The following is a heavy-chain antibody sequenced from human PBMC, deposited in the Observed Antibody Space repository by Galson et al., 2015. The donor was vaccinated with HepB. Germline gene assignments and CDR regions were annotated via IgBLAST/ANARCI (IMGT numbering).Heavy chain of an antibody. J-gene: IGHJ6*03. CDR3: ARVGPSFYDFWSGYLRGGYMDV. Sequence: SVKVSCKASGYTFTSYDINWVRQATGQGLEWMGWMNPNSGNTGYAQKFQGRVTMTRNTSISTAYMELSSLRSEDTAVYYCARVGPSFYDFWSGYLRGGYMDVWGKGTTVTVSS. CDR1: GYTFTSYD. D-gene: IGHD3-3*01. V-gene: IGHV1-8*01. CDR2: MNPNSGNT.